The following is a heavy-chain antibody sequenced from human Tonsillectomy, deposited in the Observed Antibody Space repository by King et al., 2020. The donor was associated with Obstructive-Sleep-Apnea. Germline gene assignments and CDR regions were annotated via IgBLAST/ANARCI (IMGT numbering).Heavy chain of an antibody. CDR3: ARESGWTSATIFYGMDV. CDR1: GFTFSNHA. D-gene: IGHD6-19*01. J-gene: IGHJ6*02. CDR2: ISYDENSK. V-gene: IGHV3-30*04. Sequence: QLVQSGGGVVQPGRSLRLFCAASGFTFSNHAMHWVRQAPGKGLEWGAVISYDENSKFCADSVKGRFTISRDNSKNALYLQMNSLRAEDTAVYYCARESGWTSATIFYGMDVWGQGTTVTVSS.